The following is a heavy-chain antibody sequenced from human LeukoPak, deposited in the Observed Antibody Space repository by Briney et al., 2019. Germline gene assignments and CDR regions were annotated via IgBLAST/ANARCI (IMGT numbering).Heavy chain of an antibody. CDR1: GFTFSDYW. J-gene: IGHJ5*02. CDR3: ARVGGSGWNRGLNWMDP. D-gene: IGHD6-19*01. CDR2: IKHDESEI. Sequence: GGSLRLSCEASGFTFSDYWMSWVRQAPGTVPESVASIKHDESEIFYVDSVKGRFTIARDNAKNSLYLQMNNLRVDDMAVYYCARVGGSGWNRGLNWMDPWGQGTLVTVSS. V-gene: IGHV3-7*01.